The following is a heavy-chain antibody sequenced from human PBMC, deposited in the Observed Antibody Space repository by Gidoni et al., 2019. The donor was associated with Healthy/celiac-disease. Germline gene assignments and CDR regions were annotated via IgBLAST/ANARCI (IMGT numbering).Heavy chain of an antibody. V-gene: IGHV4-61*02. CDR1: GGSIRSGSYY. J-gene: IGHJ5*02. CDR3: ARGARYCSSTSCSLNP. CDR2: IYTSGST. Sequence: QVQLQESGPGLVKPSQTLSLTCTVSGGSIRSGSYYWSWIRQPAGKGLEWIGRIYTSGSTNYNPSLKSRVTISVDTSKNQFSLKLSSVTAADTAVYYCARGARYCSSTSCSLNPWGQGTLVTVSS. D-gene: IGHD2-2*01.